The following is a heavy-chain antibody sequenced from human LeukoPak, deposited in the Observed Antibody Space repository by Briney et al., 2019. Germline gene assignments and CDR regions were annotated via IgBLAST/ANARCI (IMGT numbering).Heavy chain of an antibody. V-gene: IGHV3-21*01. CDR3: ARVSIAARIDAFDI. Sequence: PGGSLRPSCAASGFTFSSYSMNWVRQAPGKGLEWVSSISSSSSYIYYADSVKGRFTISRDNAKNSLYLQMNSLRAEDTAVYYCARVSIAARIDAFDIWGQGTMVTVSS. CDR2: ISSSSSYI. D-gene: IGHD6-6*01. J-gene: IGHJ3*02. CDR1: GFTFSSYS.